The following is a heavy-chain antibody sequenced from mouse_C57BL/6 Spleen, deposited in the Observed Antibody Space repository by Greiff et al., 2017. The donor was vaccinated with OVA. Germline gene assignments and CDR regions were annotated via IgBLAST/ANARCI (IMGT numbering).Heavy chain of an antibody. Sequence: VQLQQSGPVLVKPGASVKMSCKASGYTFTDYYMNWVKQSHGKSLEWIGVINPYNGGTSYNQKFKGKATLTVDKSSSTAYMELNSLTSEDSAVYYCASYGYYYAMDYWGQGTSVTVSS. J-gene: IGHJ4*01. V-gene: IGHV1-19*01. CDR1: GYTFTDYY. CDR2: INPYNGGT. CDR3: ASYGYYYAMDY. D-gene: IGHD1-1*02.